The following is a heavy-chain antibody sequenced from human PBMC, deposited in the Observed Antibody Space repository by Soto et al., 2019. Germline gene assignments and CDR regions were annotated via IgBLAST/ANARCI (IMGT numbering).Heavy chain of an antibody. CDR1: GYTFTGYY. CDR3: ARDHATVTLAYFDY. J-gene: IGHJ4*02. D-gene: IGHD4-17*01. Sequence: GASVKVSCKASGYTFTGYYMHWVRQARGQGLEWMGWINPNSGGTNYAQKFQGRVTMTRDTSISTAYMELSRLRSDDTAVYYCARDHATVTLAYFDYWGQGTLVTVSS. CDR2: INPNSGGT. V-gene: IGHV1-2*02.